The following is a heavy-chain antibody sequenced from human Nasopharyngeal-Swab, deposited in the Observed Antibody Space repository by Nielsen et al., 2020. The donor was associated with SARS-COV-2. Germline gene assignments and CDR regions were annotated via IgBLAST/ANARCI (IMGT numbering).Heavy chain of an antibody. CDR2: ISWNSGSI. D-gene: IGHD6-19*01. J-gene: IGHJ4*02. Sequence: SLKISCAASGFTFSSYAMSWVRQAPGKGLEWVSGISWNSGSIGYADSVKGRFTISRDNAKNSLYLQMNSLRAEDTALYYCAKDMEEQWLGALDYWGQGTLVTVSS. CDR3: AKDMEEQWLGALDY. V-gene: IGHV3-9*01. CDR1: GFTFSSYA.